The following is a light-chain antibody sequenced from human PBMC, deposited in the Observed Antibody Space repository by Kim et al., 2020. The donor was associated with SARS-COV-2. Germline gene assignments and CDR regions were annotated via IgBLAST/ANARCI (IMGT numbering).Light chain of an antibody. Sequence: SGSVRDRVTITCRASQGIRKDLGWYQQKPGKATKRLIYAASSLQSGVPSRFSGSGSGTEFTLTISSLQPEDFATYYCLQHNSYPLAFGGGTKVDIK. V-gene: IGKV1-17*01. CDR3: LQHNSYPLA. CDR2: AAS. CDR1: QGIRKD. J-gene: IGKJ4*01.